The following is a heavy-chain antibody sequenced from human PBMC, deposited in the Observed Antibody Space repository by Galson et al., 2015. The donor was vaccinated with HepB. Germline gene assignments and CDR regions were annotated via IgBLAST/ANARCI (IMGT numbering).Heavy chain of an antibody. CDR3: ARRIVVVTGNYFDY. J-gene: IGHJ4*02. D-gene: IGHD2-21*02. CDR1: GFTFISYA. V-gene: IGHV3-23*01. Sequence: SLRLSCAASGFTFISYAMSWVRQAPGKGLEWVSAISYSGGSSYNADSVMGRFTISRDNSKNTVYLQMNSLRAEDTAVYYCARRIVVVTGNYFDYWGQGTLVTVSS. CDR2: ISYSGGSS.